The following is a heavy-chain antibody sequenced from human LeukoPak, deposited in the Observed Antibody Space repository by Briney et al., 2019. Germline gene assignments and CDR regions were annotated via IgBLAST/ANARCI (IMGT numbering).Heavy chain of an antibody. V-gene: IGHV3-15*01. Sequence: GGSLRLSCAASGFTFSNAWMSWVRQAPGKGLEWVGRIKSKTDGGTTDYAAPVKGRFTISRDDSKNTLYLQMNSLKTEDTAVYYCTTDRYYYDSSGYYPTNDYWGQGTLVTVSS. D-gene: IGHD3-22*01. J-gene: IGHJ4*02. CDR1: GFTFSNAW. CDR2: IKSKTDGGTT. CDR3: TTDRYYYDSSGYYPTNDY.